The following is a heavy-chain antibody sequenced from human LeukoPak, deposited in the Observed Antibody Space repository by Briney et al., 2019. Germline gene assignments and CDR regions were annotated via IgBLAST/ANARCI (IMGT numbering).Heavy chain of an antibody. CDR1: GGSISSYY. J-gene: IGHJ4*02. Sequence: SETLSLTCTVSGGSISSYYWSWIRQPAGKGLEWIGRIHTSGSTNYSPSLKSRVTMSVDTSKNQFSLKLSSVTAADTAVYYCARDRYYYHSSARYFDYWGQGTLVTVSS. D-gene: IGHD3-22*01. V-gene: IGHV4-4*07. CDR2: IHTSGST. CDR3: ARDRYYYHSSARYFDY.